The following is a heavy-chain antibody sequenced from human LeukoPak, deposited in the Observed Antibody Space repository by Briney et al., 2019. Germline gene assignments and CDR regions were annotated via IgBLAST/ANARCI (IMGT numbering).Heavy chain of an antibody. CDR2: MSGSGGST. CDR3: AKDRGSFDLSFDY. Sequence: GGSLRLSCAASGFTFSSDTMSWVRQAQGKGLEWVSAMSGSGGSTNYADSVKGRFTISRDNSMNTLYLQINSLRAEDTAVYYCAKDRGSFDLSFDYWGQGTLVTVSS. V-gene: IGHV3-23*01. J-gene: IGHJ4*02. D-gene: IGHD3-10*01. CDR1: GFTFSSDT.